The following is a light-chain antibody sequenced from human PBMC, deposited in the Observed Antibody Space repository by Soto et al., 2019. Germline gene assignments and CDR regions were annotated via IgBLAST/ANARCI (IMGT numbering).Light chain of an antibody. CDR1: QSVSNNY. Sequence: IAFTHRHGTLLLSPGLRATLSCRASQSVSNNYLAWYQQKPGQAPRLLIYGASNRATGIPDRFSGSGSGTDFTLTISRLETEDFAVYYCQQYGSSGTFGQGTKVEIK. CDR2: GAS. V-gene: IGKV3-20*01. J-gene: IGKJ1*01. CDR3: QQYGSSGT.